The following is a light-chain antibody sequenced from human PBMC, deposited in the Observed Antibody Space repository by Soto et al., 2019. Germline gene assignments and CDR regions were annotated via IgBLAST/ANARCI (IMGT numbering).Light chain of an antibody. Sequence: EIVLTQSPATLSLSPGERATLSCRASQSVSSYLAWYQQKPGQAPRLLIYDASNRATGIPARFSGSGSGTDLTLTISSLEPEYFAVYCCKQRSNWHTFGQGTKLEIK. V-gene: IGKV3-11*01. CDR1: QSVSSY. CDR2: DAS. J-gene: IGKJ2*01. CDR3: KQRSNWHT.